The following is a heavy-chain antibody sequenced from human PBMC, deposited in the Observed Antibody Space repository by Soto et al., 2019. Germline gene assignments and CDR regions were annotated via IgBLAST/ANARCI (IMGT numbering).Heavy chain of an antibody. J-gene: IGHJ6*03. V-gene: IGHV4-34*01. CDR2: INHSGST. CDR1: GGSFSGYY. Sequence: PSETLSLTCAVYGGSFSGYYWSWIRQPPGKGLEWIGEINHSGSTNYNPSLKSRVTISVDTSKNQLSLKLSSVTAADTAVYYCARAPILLLWFGELSFLSPHRSSYMDVWGKGTTVTVSS. CDR3: ARAPILLLWFGELSFLSPHRSSYMDV. D-gene: IGHD3-10*01.